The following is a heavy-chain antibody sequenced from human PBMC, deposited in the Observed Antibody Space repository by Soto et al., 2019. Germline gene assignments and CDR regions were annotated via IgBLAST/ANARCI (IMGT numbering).Heavy chain of an antibody. Sequence: QVQLVQSGAEMKKPGSSVRVSCKASGGALSSSGITWVRQAPGQGLEWVAGVIPIFGTTKNAPNFQGRFTVSADQSTSMAYMELSSLTSEGTSVHVCVRSVLLGADFPWVTPRDALAVWGQGTLVTVSS. V-gene: IGHV1-69*01. J-gene: IGHJ3*01. D-gene: IGHD2-15*01. CDR1: GGALSSSG. CDR2: VIPIFGTT. CDR3: VRSVLLGADFPWVTPRDALAV.